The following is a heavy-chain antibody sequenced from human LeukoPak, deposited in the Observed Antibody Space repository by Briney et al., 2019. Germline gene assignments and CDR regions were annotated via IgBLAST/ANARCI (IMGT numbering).Heavy chain of an antibody. J-gene: IGHJ3*02. CDR2: ISGSGGGT. CDR3: ARSIYASGSYYAFDI. CDR1: GFTFSTYA. V-gene: IGHV3-23*01. Sequence: GGSLRLSCAASGFTFSTYAMSWVRQAPGNGLGWVSAISGSGGGTYYADSVKGRFTISRDNSKNTLSLQMNSLRAEDTAVFYCARSIYASGSYYAFDIWGQGTMVTVSS. D-gene: IGHD3-10*01.